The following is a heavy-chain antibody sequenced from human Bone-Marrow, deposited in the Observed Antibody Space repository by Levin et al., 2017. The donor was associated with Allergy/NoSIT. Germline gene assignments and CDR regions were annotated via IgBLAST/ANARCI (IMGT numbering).Heavy chain of an antibody. CDR1: GYTFTGYY. J-gene: IGHJ6*02. V-gene: IGHV1-2*02. Sequence: ASVKVSCKASGYTFTGYYMHWVRQAPGQGLEWMGWINPNSGGTNYAQKFQGRVTMTRDTSISTAYMELSRLRSDDTAVYYCAREVVVVPAAIRPRDDYGMDGWGQGTTVTVSS. CDR3: AREVVVVPAAIRPRDDYGMDG. D-gene: IGHD2-2*02. CDR2: INPNSGGT.